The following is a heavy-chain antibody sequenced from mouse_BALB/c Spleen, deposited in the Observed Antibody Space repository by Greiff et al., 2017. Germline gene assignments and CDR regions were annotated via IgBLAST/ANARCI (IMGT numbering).Heavy chain of an antibody. Sequence: EVKLVESGGGLVQPGGSMKLSCVASGFTFSNYWMNWVRQSPEKGLEWVAEIRLKSNNYATHYAESVKGRFTISRDDSKSSVYLQMNNLRAEDTGIYYCTPLLGAYWGQGTLVTVSA. CDR3: TPLLGAY. CDR2: IRLKSNNYAT. D-gene: IGHD2-1*01. V-gene: IGHV6-6*02. J-gene: IGHJ3*01. CDR1: GFTFSNYW.